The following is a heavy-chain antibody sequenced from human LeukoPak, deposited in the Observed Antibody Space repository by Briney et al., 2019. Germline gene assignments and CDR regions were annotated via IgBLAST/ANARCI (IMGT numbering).Heavy chain of an antibody. V-gene: IGHV4-59*01. Sequence: PSETLSLTCTVSGGSISSYYWSWIRQPPGKGLEWIGCIYYSGSTNYNPSLKSRVTISVDTSKNQFSLKLSSVTAADTAVYYCARGLFTHVFFDYWGQGTLVTVSS. CDR2: IYYSGST. CDR1: GGSISSYY. CDR3: ARGLFTHVFFDY. J-gene: IGHJ4*02. D-gene: IGHD3-3*01.